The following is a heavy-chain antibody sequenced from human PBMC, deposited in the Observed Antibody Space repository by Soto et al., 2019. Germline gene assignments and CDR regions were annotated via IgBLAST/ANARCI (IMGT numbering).Heavy chain of an antibody. J-gene: IGHJ4*02. V-gene: IGHV6-1*01. CDR3: GRSVRGHVVKYFDY. Sequence: SHTLSLTGAISGYTVSSNNAAWNWIRQSPSRGLEWLGRTHYRSKWYNDYAVSVKSRITINPDTSKNQFSLQLNSVTPEDTAVYYCGRSVRGHVVKYFDYWGQGTLVTVSS. D-gene: IGHD3-10*01. CDR1: GYTVSSNNAA. CDR2: THYRSKWYN.